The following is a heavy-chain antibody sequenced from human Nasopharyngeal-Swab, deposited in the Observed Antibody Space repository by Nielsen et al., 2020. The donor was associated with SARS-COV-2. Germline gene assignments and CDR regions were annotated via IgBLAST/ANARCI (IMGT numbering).Heavy chain of an antibody. D-gene: IGHD3-3*01. J-gene: IGHJ4*02. CDR2: ISWNSGST. CDR1: GFTFDDYA. V-gene: IGHV3-9*01. Sequence: SLKISCAASGFTFDDYAMHWVRQAPGKGLEWVSGISWNSGSTGYADSVKGRFTISRDNAKNSLYLQMNSLRAEDTALYYCAKGAKYDFWSGTWGDWGQGTLVTVSS. CDR3: AKGAKYDFWSGTWGD.